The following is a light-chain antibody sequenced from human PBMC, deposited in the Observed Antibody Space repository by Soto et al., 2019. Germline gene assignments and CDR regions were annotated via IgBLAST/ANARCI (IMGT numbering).Light chain of an antibody. CDR1: QSVSNNY. J-gene: IGKJ1*01. CDR3: QQYGTSPRT. CDR2: GAS. V-gene: IGKV3-20*01. Sequence: EIGLTQSPGTLSLSPGERATLSCRASQSVSNNYLAWYQQKPGQAPRLLIYGASNRATGIPARFSGSGSGTDFTLTISSLEPEDFAVYYCQQYGTSPRTFGQGTKVDIK.